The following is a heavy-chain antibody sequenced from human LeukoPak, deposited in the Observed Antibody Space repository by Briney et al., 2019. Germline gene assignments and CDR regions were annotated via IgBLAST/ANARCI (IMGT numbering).Heavy chain of an antibody. CDR1: GGTFSSYA. J-gene: IGHJ3*02. V-gene: IGHV1-69*04. CDR3: ARGYDPKMTTVTKYPANDAFDI. D-gene: IGHD4-17*01. Sequence: GASVKVSCKASGGTFSSYAISWVRQAPGQGLEWMGRIIPILGIANYAQKFQGRVTITADKSTSTAYIELSSLRSEDTAVYYCARGYDPKMTTVTKYPANDAFDIWGQGTMVTVSS. CDR2: IIPILGIA.